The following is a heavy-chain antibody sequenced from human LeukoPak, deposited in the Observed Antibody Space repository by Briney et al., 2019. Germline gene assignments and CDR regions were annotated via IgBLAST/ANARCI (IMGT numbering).Heavy chain of an antibody. CDR1: GGSISSGDYY. Sequence: SETLSLTCTVSGGSISSGDYYWNWIRQPAGRGLEWIGRIYTSGTSTYNPSLESRVTTSMDTSQNQFSVNLSGVTATDTAVYYCARDRGYRANERNWYFDSWGRGTPVTVSS. J-gene: IGHJ2*01. CDR3: ARDRGYRANERNWYFDS. V-gene: IGHV4-61*02. D-gene: IGHD5-12*01. CDR2: IYTSGTS.